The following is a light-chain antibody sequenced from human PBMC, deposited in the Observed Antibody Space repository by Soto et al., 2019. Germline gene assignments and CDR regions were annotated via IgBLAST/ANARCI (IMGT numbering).Light chain of an antibody. CDR3: AACDDSLNGYV. V-gene: IGLV1-44*01. CDR2: SNN. J-gene: IGLJ1*01. Sequence: QSVLTQPPSASGTPGQRVTISCSGSSSNIGSNTVNWYQQLPGTAPKLLIYSNNQRPSGVPDRFSGSKSGTSDSLAISGLQSEDEADYYCAACDDSLNGYVFGTGTKVTVL. CDR1: SSNIGSNT.